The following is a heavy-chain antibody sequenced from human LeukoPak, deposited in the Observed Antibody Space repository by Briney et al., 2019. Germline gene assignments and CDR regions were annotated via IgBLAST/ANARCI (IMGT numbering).Heavy chain of an antibody. J-gene: IGHJ4*02. CDR2: IYPDDSDT. V-gene: IGHV5-51*01. CDR3: ARPRGRQQLVPFDY. Sequence: GESLKISCKGFGYRFTNYWIGWVRHMPAKGLEWMGIIYPDDSDTRYSPSFQGQITISADKSISTAYLQWSSLKASDTAMYYCARPRGRQQLVPFDYWGQGTLVTVSS. D-gene: IGHD6-13*01. CDR1: GYRFTNYW.